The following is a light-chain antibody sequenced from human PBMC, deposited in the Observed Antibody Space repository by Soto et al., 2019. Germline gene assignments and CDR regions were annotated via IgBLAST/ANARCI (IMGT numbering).Light chain of an antibody. CDR2: DAS. J-gene: IGKJ1*01. V-gene: IGKV1-5*01. CDR3: QHYYTYPYM. CDR1: QRIGSW. Sequence: DIQMTQSPSTLSASVGDRVSITCRASQRIGSWLTWYQQKPGKVPKLLIYDASHLTSGVPSRFSGSGPGTEFTLSISSLQPDDFATYYCQHYYTYPYMFGQGTKVDIK.